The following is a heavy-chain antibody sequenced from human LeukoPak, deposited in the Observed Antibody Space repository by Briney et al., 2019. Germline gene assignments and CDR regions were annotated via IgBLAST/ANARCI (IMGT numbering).Heavy chain of an antibody. J-gene: IGHJ4*02. CDR3: ARLRRNGDSGGFYYYYDY. CDR2: VHREGTTT. CDR1: GFTFNTYW. V-gene: IGHV3-74*03. D-gene: IGHD3-22*01. Sequence: GGSLRLSCAASGFTFNTYWMHWVRHAPGKGLVWVARVHREGTTTAYADSVKGRFTISRDNAKNSVYLQMDSLRAEDTGVYYCARLRRNGDSGGFYYYYDYWGQGTLVTVSS.